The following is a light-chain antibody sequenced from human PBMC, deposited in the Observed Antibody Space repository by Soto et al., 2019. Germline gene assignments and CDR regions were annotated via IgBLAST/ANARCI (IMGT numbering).Light chain of an antibody. CDR1: QSISTW. V-gene: IGKV1-5*03. CDR3: QHYSSYYN. J-gene: IGKJ2*01. CDR2: KAS. Sequence: DIQMTQSPSTLSASVGDRVTITCRASQSISTWLAWYQQKPGRAPKLLIYKASSLERRVPSRFSGSGSGTEFTLTISGLQPDDFATYDCQHYSSYYNFGQGTELEIK.